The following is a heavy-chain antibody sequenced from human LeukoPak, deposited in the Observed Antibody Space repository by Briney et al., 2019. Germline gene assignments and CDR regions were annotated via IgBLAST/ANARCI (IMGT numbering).Heavy chain of an antibody. D-gene: IGHD4-23*01. CDR1: GFTFSNYG. V-gene: IGHV3-30*18. J-gene: IGHJ4*02. Sequence: GSLRISCAASGFTFSNYGMDWVRQAPGKGQEWVAVISYDGTNKYYADSVKGRFTISRDNSKNTLYLQMNSLRAEDTAVYYCAKDPTAGCGYGGHRHYFDYWGQGTLVTVSS. CDR3: AKDPTAGCGYGGHRHYFDY. CDR2: ISYDGTNK.